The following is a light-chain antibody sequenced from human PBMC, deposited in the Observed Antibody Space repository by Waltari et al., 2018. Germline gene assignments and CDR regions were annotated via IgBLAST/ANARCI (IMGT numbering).Light chain of an antibody. CDR1: NIGGYS. CDR2: YDY. Sequence: SYVLTQPPSVSVAPGETSRITCGVHNIGGYSVHWYQQKPGPAAVLVLYYDYDRPSGIPERFSGSNFGNTATLTSSRVEAGDEADYYCQVSDSTTDLVIVGGGTKLTVL. V-gene: IGLV3-21*04. CDR3: QVSDSTTDLVI. J-gene: IGLJ2*01.